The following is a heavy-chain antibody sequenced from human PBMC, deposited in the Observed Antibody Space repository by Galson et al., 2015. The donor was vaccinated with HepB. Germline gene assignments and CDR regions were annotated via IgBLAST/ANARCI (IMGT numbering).Heavy chain of an antibody. CDR2: IHYSGAKT. J-gene: IGHJ5*02. CDR3: AKDRVPDSKWPLDL. V-gene: IGHV3-23*01. D-gene: IGHD4-11*01. CDR1: GFTFRTYT. Sequence: SLRLSCAASGFTFRTYTMSWVRQAPGKGLEWVSSIHYSGAKTYYADFVKGRFTISRDNSRSMLYLQMDSLRAEDTAVYYCAKDRVPDSKWPLDLWGQGTLVTVSS.